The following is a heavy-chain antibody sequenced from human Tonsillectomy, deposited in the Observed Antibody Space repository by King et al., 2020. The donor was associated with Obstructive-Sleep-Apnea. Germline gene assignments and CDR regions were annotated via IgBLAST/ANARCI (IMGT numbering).Heavy chain of an antibody. CDR1: GYTFTTYG. CDR3: ASGSRIPDY. D-gene: IGHD6-25*01. V-gene: IGHV7-4-1*02. J-gene: IGHJ4*02. CDR2: INTNTGNP. Sequence: QLVQSGSELKKPGASVKVSCKASGYTFTTYGMHWVRQAPGQGLEWMGWINTNTGNPAYAQGFRGRFAFSLDTSVSTAYLQISSLQAEDTAVYYCASGSRIPDYWGQGTLVTVSS.